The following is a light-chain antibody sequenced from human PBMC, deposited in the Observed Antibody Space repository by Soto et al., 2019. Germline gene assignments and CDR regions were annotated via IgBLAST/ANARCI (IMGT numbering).Light chain of an antibody. V-gene: IGKV1-8*01. Sequence: AIRMTQSPSSFSASTGDRVTITCRASQDISSYLAWYLQKVGKAPKLLIYAAATLQRGAPSRFRGSGSRTDFTLTISRLQSEDFATYYCQQYFSYPYTFGQGTQLEI. J-gene: IGKJ2*01. CDR1: QDISSY. CDR3: QQYFSYPYT. CDR2: AAA.